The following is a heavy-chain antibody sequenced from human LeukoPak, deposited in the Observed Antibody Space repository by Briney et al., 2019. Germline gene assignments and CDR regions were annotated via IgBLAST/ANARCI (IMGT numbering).Heavy chain of an antibody. CDR2: ISGGGGST. CDR1: EFTFSNYA. J-gene: IGHJ4*02. V-gene: IGHV3-23*01. Sequence: GGSLRLSCAASEFTFSNYAMNWVRQAPGKGLEWVSGISGGGGSTYYADSVKGRFTISRDNSKNTLYLQMDSLRAEDTAVYYCARDRGFGELFNYFDYWGQGTLVTVSS. CDR3: ARDRGFGELFNYFDY. D-gene: IGHD3-10*01.